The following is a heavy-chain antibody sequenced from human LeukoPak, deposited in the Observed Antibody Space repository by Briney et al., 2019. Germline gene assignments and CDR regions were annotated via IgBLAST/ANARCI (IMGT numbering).Heavy chain of an antibody. CDR3: TTDPGGSEYYDFWSGYLPYDY. CDR2: IKSKTDGGTT. Sequence: GGSLRLSCAASGFTFSNAWMSWVRQAPGRGLEWVGRIKSKTDGGTTDYAAPVKGRFTISRDDSKNTLYLQMNSLKTEDTAVYYCTTDPGGSEYYDFWSGYLPYDYWGQGTLVTVSS. V-gene: IGHV3-15*01. J-gene: IGHJ4*02. D-gene: IGHD3-3*01. CDR1: GFTFSNAW.